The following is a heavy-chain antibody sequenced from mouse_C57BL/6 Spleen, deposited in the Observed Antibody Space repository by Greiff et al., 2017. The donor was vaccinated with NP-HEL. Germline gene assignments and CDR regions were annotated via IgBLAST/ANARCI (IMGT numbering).Heavy chain of an antibody. Sequence: VQLQQSGAELVKPGASVKLSCKASGYTFTSYWMHWVKQRPGRGLEWIGRIDPNSGGTKYNEKFKSKATLTVDKPSSTAYMQLSSLTSEDSAVYYCARDYGSSYEGPFDYWGQGTTLTVSS. CDR1: GYTFTSYW. J-gene: IGHJ2*01. CDR2: IDPNSGGT. D-gene: IGHD1-1*01. V-gene: IGHV1-72*01. CDR3: ARDYGSSYEGPFDY.